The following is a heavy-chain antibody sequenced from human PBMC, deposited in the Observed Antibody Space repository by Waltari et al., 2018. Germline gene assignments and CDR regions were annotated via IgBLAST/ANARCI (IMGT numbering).Heavy chain of an antibody. CDR3: ARERVGRWELHGVDY. J-gene: IGHJ4*02. Sequence: QVQLQESGPGLVKPSETLSLTCTVSGYSISSGYYWGWIRQPPGKGLEWIGSIYHSGSTYYTPSLKSRVTISVDTAKNQFSLKLSSVTAADTAVYYCARERVGRWELHGVDYWGQGTLVTVSS. CDR1: GYSISSGYY. D-gene: IGHD1-26*01. CDR2: IYHSGST. V-gene: IGHV4-38-2*02.